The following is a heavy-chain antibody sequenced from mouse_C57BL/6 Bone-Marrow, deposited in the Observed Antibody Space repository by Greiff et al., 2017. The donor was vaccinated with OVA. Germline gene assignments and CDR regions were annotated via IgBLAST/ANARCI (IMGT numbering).Heavy chain of an antibody. CDR3: ASGNYFAY. Sequence: LQQSGAELVRPGSSVKLSCKDSYFAFMASAMHWVKQRPGHGLEWIGSFTMYSDATEYSENFKGKATLTANTSSSTAYMEISSLTSEDSAVYYCASGNYFAYWGQGTVVTVSA. V-gene: IGHV1-49*01. D-gene: IGHD2-1*01. CDR2: FTMYSDAT. J-gene: IGHJ3*01. CDR1: YFAFMASA.